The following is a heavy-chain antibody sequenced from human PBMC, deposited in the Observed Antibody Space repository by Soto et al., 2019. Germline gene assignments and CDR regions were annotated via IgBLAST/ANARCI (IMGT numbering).Heavy chain of an antibody. J-gene: IGHJ4*02. D-gene: IGHD3-10*01. CDR3: AKGSAFECKGAICYPFDH. CDR1: GFTFSNYA. V-gene: IGHV3-23*01. CDR2: VIGSGVNV. Sequence: QTGGSLRLSCTASGFTFSNYAINWVRLAPGKRLEWVSSVIGSGVNVFYADSVKGRFTISRDNSKNTVYLEMNSLRADDTAEYFYAKGSAFECKGAICYPFDHWGRGTLVTVSS.